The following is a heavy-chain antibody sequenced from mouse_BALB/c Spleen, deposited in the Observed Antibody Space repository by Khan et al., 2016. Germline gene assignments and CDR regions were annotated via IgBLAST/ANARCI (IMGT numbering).Heavy chain of an antibody. Sequence: QVQLQQSGAELARPGASVKLSCKASGYTFTDYYINWVKQRTGQGLEWIGEIYPGSGNTYYNEKFKSKATLTADKSSSTAYMQLSSLPSEYSAVHFCARSVYYGSYFDYWGQGTTLTGSS. V-gene: IGHV1-77*01. CDR1: GYTFTDYY. J-gene: IGHJ2*01. CDR3: ARSVYYGSYFDY. D-gene: IGHD2-2*01. CDR2: IYPGSGNT.